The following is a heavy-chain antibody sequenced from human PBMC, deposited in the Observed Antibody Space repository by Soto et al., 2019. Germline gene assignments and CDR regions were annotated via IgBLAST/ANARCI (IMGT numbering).Heavy chain of an antibody. D-gene: IGHD3-3*01. CDR3: ADRDYDFWSGYPNPYYYFYGMDV. J-gene: IGHJ6*02. CDR1: GGSISSYY. CDR2: IYYSGST. V-gene: IGHV4-59*01. Sequence: SETLSLTCTVSGGSISSYYWSWIRQPPGKGLEWIGYIYYSGSTNNNPSLKSRVTISVDTSKNQFSLKLSSVTAADTAVSYCADRDYDFWSGYPNPYYYFYGMDVWGQGTTVTVSS.